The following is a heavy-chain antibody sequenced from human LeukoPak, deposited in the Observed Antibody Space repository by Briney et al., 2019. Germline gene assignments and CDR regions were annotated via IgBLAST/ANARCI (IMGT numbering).Heavy chain of an antibody. CDR2: INPSGDST. CDR1: GDTFTSYY. CDR3: ARDLAVADFDY. D-gene: IGHD6-19*01. V-gene: IGHV1-46*01. Sequence: ASVKVSCKASGDTFTSYYMHWVRQAPGQGLEWMGIINPSGDSTSSAQTFQGRVTMTRDMSTSTVYMALSSLRSDDTAVYYCARDLAVADFDYWGRGTLVTVSS. J-gene: IGHJ4*02.